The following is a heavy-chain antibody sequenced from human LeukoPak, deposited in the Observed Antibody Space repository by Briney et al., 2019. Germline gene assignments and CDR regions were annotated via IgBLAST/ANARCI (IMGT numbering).Heavy chain of an antibody. Sequence: PSETLSLTCTVSGGSISNYYWSWIRQPPGKGLEWIGYISYSGSTDYNPSLKSRVTISVDTSQNQFSLKLRSMTAADTAVYYCARDSFYYGSRTSFYGMDVWGQGTTVTVSS. D-gene: IGHD3-10*01. CDR3: ARDSFYYGSRTSFYGMDV. V-gene: IGHV4-59*01. J-gene: IGHJ6*02. CDR1: GGSISNYY. CDR2: ISYSGST.